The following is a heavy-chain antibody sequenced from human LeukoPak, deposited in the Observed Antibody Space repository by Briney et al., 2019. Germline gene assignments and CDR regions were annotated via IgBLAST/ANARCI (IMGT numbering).Heavy chain of an antibody. CDR2: ISSSSSTI. CDR1: GFTFSSYS. D-gene: IGHD2-2*01. J-gene: IGHJ3*02. Sequence: PGGSLRLSCAASGFTFSSYSMNWVRQAPEKGLEWVSYISSSSSTIYYADSVKGRFTISRDNAKNSLYLQMNSLRAEDTAVYYCAKEPRTIYQLLPGDAFDIWGQGTMVTVSS. V-gene: IGHV3-48*01. CDR3: AKEPRTIYQLLPGDAFDI.